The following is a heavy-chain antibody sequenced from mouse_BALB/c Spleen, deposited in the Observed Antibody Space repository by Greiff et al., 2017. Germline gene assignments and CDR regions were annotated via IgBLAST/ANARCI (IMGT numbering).Heavy chain of an antibody. J-gene: IGHJ4*01. CDR2: ISDGGSYT. Sequence: EVQGVESGGGLVKPGGSLTLSCAASGFTFSDYYMYWVRQTPEKRLEWVATISDGGSYTYYPDSVKGRFTISRDNAKNNLYLQMSSLKSEDTAMYYCARAAADYWGQGTSVTVSA. CDR1: GFTFSDYY. CDR3: ARAAADY. V-gene: IGHV5-4*02.